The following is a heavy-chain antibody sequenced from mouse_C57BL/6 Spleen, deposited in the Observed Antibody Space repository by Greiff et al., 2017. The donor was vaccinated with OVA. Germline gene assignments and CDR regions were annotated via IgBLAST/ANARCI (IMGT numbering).Heavy chain of an antibody. V-gene: IGHV5-9*01. CDR3: ARQDSNYWYFDV. J-gene: IGHJ1*03. CDR2: ISGGGGNT. Sequence: EVHLVESGGGLVKPGGSLKLSCAASGFTFSSYTMSWVRQTPEKRLEWVATISGGGGNTYYPDSVKGRFTISRDNAKNTLYLQMSSLRSEDTALYYCARQDSNYWYFDVWGTGTTVTVSS. D-gene: IGHD2-5*01. CDR1: GFTFSSYT.